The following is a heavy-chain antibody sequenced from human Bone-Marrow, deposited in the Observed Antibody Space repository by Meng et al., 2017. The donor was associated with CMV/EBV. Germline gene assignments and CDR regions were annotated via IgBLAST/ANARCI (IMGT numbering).Heavy chain of an antibody. CDR2: ISWNSGSI. V-gene: IGHV3-9*03. J-gene: IGHJ6*02. D-gene: IGHD1-26*01. Sequence: SLKIFCAASGFTFDDYAMHWVRQAPGKGLEWVSGISWNSGSIGYADSVKGRFTISRDNAKNSLYLQMNSLRAEDMALYYCAKDSGSYYYYGMDVWGQGTKVTVS. CDR1: GFTFDDYA. CDR3: AKDSGSYYYYGMDV.